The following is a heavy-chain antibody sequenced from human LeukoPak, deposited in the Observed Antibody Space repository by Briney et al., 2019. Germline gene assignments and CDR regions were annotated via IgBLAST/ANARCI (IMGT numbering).Heavy chain of an antibody. V-gene: IGHV3-33*06. J-gene: IGHJ6*03. CDR2: IWYDGSNK. CDR3: AKGIYGSGAPLDYSYYMDV. D-gene: IGHD3-10*01. Sequence: PGRSLRFSCAASGFTFSSYGMHWVRQAPGKGLEWVAVIWYDGSNKYYADSVKGRFTISRDNSKNTLYLQMNSLRAEDTAVYYCAKGIYGSGAPLDYSYYMDVWGKGTTVTVSS. CDR1: GFTFSSYG.